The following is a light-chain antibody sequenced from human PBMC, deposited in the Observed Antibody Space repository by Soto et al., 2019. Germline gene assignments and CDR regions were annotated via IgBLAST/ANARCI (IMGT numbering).Light chain of an antibody. CDR1: QSLLYSNGYNY. J-gene: IGKJ5*01. CDR3: MQGLQDLT. V-gene: IGKV2-28*01. CDR2: LGS. Sequence: DIVMTQSPLSLPVTPGEPSSISCRSSQSLLYSNGYNYLDWYLQRPGQSPQLLIYLGSNRAPGVPDRFSGSGSGTDFTLKISRVEAEDVGVYYCMQGLQDLTFGQGTRLEIK.